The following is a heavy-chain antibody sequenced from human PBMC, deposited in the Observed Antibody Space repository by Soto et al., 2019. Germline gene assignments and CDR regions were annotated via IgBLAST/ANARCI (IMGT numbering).Heavy chain of an antibody. Sequence: EVQLLESGGGLVQPGGSLRLSCAASGFTFSSYAMSWVRQAPGKGLEWVSAISGSGGSTYYADSVKGRFTISRDNSKNTLYLKMNSLRAEDTAVYYCAKDQCSSTSCYDIYYYYYYMDVWGKGTTVTVSS. CDR1: GFTFSSYA. CDR2: ISGSGGST. J-gene: IGHJ6*03. CDR3: AKDQCSSTSCYDIYYYYYYMDV. V-gene: IGHV3-23*01. D-gene: IGHD2-2*01.